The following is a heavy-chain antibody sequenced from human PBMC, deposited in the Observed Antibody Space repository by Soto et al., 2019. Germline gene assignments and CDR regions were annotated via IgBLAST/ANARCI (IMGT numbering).Heavy chain of an antibody. D-gene: IGHD3-3*01. V-gene: IGHV5-51*01. Sequence: GESLKISCKGSGYSFTSYWIGWVRQMPGKGLEWMGIIYPGDSDTRYSPSFQGQVTISADKSISTAYLQWSSLKASDSVMYYCARGETDFWSGYYVRFDPWGQGTLVTVSS. CDR3: ARGETDFWSGYYVRFDP. CDR2: IYPGDSDT. J-gene: IGHJ5*02. CDR1: GYSFTSYW.